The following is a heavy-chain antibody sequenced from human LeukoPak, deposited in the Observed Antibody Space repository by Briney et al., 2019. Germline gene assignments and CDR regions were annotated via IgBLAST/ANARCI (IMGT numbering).Heavy chain of an antibody. D-gene: IGHD2-15*01. J-gene: IGHJ5*02. Sequence: SETLSLTCAVSGGSISSSNWWSWVRQPPGKGLEWIGEIYHSGSTNYNPSLKSRVTISVDTSKIQFSLKLSSVTAADTAVYYCARHESCSSSSCSFFGPTTWGQGTLVTVSS. CDR2: IYHSGST. V-gene: IGHV4-4*02. CDR1: GGSISSSNW. CDR3: ARHESCSSSSCSFFGPTT.